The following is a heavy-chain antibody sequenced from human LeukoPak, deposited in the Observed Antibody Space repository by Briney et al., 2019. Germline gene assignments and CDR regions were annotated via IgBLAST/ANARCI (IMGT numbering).Heavy chain of an antibody. V-gene: IGHV4-39*02. D-gene: IGHD1-1*01. Sequence: PSETLSLTCTVSGGSISSSSYYWGWIRQPPGKGLEWIGSINYSGSTYYNPSLKSRVTISVDTSKNQFSLKLSSVTAADTAVYYCARDRPQTGNWYFDLWGRGTLVTVSS. CDR2: INYSGST. CDR3: ARDRPQTGNWYFDL. CDR1: GGSISSSSYY. J-gene: IGHJ2*01.